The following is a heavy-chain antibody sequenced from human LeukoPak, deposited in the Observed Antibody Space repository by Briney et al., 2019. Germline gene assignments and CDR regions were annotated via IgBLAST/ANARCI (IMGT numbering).Heavy chain of an antibody. Sequence: ASVKVSCKASGGTFSSHAINWVRQAPGQGLEWMGRIIPTVGMTKKAQKFQGRVTITADKSTSTAYMELSSLRSEDTAVYYCASSAGPSYYDFWSGNDYWGQGTLVTVSS. J-gene: IGHJ4*02. V-gene: IGHV1-69*04. CDR2: IIPTVGMT. CDR1: GGTFSSHA. CDR3: ASSAGPSYYDFWSGNDY. D-gene: IGHD3-3*01.